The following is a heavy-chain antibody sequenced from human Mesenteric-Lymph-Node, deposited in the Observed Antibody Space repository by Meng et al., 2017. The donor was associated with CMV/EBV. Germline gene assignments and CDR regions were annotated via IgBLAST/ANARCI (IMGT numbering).Heavy chain of an antibody. J-gene: IGHJ4*02. CDR2: INSDGSST. CDR1: GFTFSSYA. CDR3: ARADYDSY. V-gene: IGHV3-74*01. D-gene: IGHD3-3*01. Sequence: LKISCAASGFTFSSYALHWVRQAPGKGLVWVSRINSDGSSTSYADSVKGRFTISRDNAKNTLYLQMNNLRAEDTAVYYCARADYDSYWGQGTLVTVSS.